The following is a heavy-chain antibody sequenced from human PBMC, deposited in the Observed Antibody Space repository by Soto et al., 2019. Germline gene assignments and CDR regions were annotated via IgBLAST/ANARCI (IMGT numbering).Heavy chain of an antibody. V-gene: IGHV1-69*02. CDR2: IIPMLAVT. CDR3: SIGSWSAETFDI. Sequence: QVHLVQSGAEVKKPGSSVKVSCKAAGGTFSTYTLIWVRQAPGQGLEWMGRIIPMLAVTNSAQRFQGRVTLTADKSTSTAFMELTSLRSDDTAVYYCSIGSWSAETFDIXGQGTXVTVSS. CDR1: GGTFSTYT. D-gene: IGHD2-2*01. J-gene: IGHJ3*02.